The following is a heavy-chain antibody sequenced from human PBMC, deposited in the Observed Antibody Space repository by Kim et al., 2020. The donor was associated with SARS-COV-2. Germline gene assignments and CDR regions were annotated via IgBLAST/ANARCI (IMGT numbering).Heavy chain of an antibody. J-gene: IGHJ3*02. V-gene: IGHV4-31*02. Sequence: YLKSRITISVDTSKYQFSLKLGSVTAADTAVYYCARGDTIFGVVINAFDIWGQGTMVTVSS. CDR3: ARGDTIFGVVINAFDI. D-gene: IGHD3-3*01.